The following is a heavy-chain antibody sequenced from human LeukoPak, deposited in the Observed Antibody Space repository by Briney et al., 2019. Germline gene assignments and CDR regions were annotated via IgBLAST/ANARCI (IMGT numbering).Heavy chain of an antibody. Sequence: PGGSLRLSCAASGFTFSSFWMNWVRQAPGKGLVWVSRIKSDGTTTNYADSVKGRFAISRDNAKNTLYLQMNSLRAEDTAVYYCARVGGLSTSSGYYYGMDVWGPGTTVTVSS. CDR3: ARVGGLSTSSGYYYGMDV. CDR2: IKSDGTTT. D-gene: IGHD6-6*01. CDR1: GFTFSSFW. V-gene: IGHV3-74*01. J-gene: IGHJ6*02.